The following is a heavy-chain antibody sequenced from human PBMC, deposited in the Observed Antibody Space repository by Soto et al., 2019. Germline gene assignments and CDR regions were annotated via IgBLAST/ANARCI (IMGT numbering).Heavy chain of an antibody. CDR1: GFTFSSYG. V-gene: IGHV3-30*18. Sequence: GGSLRLSCAASGFTFSSYGMHWVRQAPGKGLEWVAVISYDGSNKYYADSVKGRFTISRDNSKNTLYLQMNSLRAEDTAAYYCAKDVTDPFVFDYWGQGTLVTVSS. J-gene: IGHJ4*02. D-gene: IGHD2-21*02. CDR3: AKDVTDPFVFDY. CDR2: ISYDGSNK.